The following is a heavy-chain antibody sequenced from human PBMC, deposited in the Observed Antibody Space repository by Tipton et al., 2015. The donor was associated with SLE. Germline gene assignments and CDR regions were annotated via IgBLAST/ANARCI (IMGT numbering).Heavy chain of an antibody. CDR2: IGSSGDTI. Sequence: SLRLSCAASGFTFNNYEMNWVRQAPGKGLEWVSFIGSSGDTIFYADSVKGRFTISRDNAKNSLYLQMNSLTAEDTAVYYCVRNDYDFWSGYYYFDYWGQGTLVTVSS. V-gene: IGHV3-48*03. CDR1: GFTFNNYE. CDR3: VRNDYDFWSGYYYFDY. D-gene: IGHD3-3*01. J-gene: IGHJ4*02.